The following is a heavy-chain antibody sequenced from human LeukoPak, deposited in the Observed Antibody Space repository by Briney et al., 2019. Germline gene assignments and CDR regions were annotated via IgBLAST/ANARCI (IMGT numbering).Heavy chain of an antibody. CDR1: GGSINSGGYY. CDR3: ARVLYIVATIDAFDI. J-gene: IGHJ3*02. V-gene: IGHV4-61*08. CDR2: IYYSGST. Sequence: SETLSLTCTVSGGSINSGGYYWSWIRQPPGTGLEWIGYIYYSGSTNYNPSLKSRVTISVDTSKNQFSLKLSSVTAADTAVYYCARVLYIVATIDAFDIWGQGTMVTVSS. D-gene: IGHD5-12*01.